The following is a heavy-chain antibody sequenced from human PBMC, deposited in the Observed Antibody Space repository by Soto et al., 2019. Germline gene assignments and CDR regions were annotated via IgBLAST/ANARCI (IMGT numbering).Heavy chain of an antibody. D-gene: IGHD4-17*01. CDR3: ATMTTVTTALDY. V-gene: IGHV1-69*06. Sequence: GALVKVSCKASGGTFSSYAISWVRQAPGQGLEWMGGIIPIFGTANYAQKFQGRVTITADKSTSTAYMELSSLRSEDTAVYYCATMTTVTTALDYWGQGTLVTVSS. CDR2: IIPIFGTA. CDR1: GGTFSSYA. J-gene: IGHJ4*02.